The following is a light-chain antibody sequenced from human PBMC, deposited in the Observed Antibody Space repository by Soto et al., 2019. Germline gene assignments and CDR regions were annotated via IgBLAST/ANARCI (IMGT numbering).Light chain of an antibody. V-gene: IGKV3-20*01. CDR2: RAS. J-gene: IGKJ3*01. Sequence: EIVLTQSPGTLSLSPGERATLSCRASQSVSSDYLAWYQQKPGQTPKVLIYRASSRATGIPDRFSGSGSGTDFTLTISRLEPEDFAVYYCLQYNSWPRGTFGPGTKVEIK. CDR3: LQYNSWPRGT. CDR1: QSVSSDY.